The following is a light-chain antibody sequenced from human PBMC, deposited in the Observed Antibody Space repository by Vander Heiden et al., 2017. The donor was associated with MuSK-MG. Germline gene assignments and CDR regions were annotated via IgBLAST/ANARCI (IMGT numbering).Light chain of an antibody. Sequence: DIQLSYSPCSLSPSVGDRCTITRRASQGISNYLAWYQQKPGKVPKLVIDAASTLQSRVPSRFSGGGSGEDITITISRLQPEDVATYYQQKYNRASWTFGQGTKVEIK. V-gene: IGKV1-27*01. CDR1: QGISNY. CDR2: AAS. CDR3: QKYNRASWT. J-gene: IGKJ1*01.